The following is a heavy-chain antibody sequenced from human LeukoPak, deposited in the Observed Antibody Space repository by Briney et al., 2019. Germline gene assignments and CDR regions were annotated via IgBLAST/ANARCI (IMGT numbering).Heavy chain of an antibody. V-gene: IGHV3-11*04. Sequence: GGSLRLSCAASGFTFSDYYMSWIRQAPGKGLEWVSYIISSGSTIYYADSVKGRFTISRDNARNSLYLQMNSLRAEDTAVYYCARDATNYYDSSGYFDYWGQGTLVTVSS. CDR1: GFTFSDYY. CDR2: IISSGSTI. D-gene: IGHD3-22*01. CDR3: ARDATNYYDSSGYFDY. J-gene: IGHJ4*02.